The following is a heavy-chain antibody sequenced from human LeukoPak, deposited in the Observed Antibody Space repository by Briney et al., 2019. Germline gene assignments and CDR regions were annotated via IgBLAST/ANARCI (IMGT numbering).Heavy chain of an antibody. J-gene: IGHJ6*02. CDR3: ARGMVPRGFVAPTGPHYYYYYYGMDV. Sequence: GRSLRLSCAASGFTFSSHAMHWVRQAPGKGLEWVAVISYDGSNKYYADSVKGRFTISRDNSKNTLYLQMNSLRAEDTAVYYCARGMVPRGFVAPTGPHYYYYYYGMDVWGQGTTVTVSS. CDR2: ISYDGSNK. D-gene: IGHD2-15*01. CDR1: GFTFSSHA. V-gene: IGHV3-30-3*01.